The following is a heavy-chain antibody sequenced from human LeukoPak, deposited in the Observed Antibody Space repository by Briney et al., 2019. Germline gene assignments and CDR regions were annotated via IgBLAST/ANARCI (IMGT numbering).Heavy chain of an antibody. CDR1: GFTFTSSA. V-gene: IGHV1-58*02. J-gene: IGHJ6*03. CDR3: AAAGFRRYMDV. Sequence: SVKVSCKASGFTFTSSAMQRVRQAGGQRLEWIGWIVVGSGNTNYAQKFQERVTITREMSTSTNYMELSSLRSEDTAVYYCAAAGFRRYMDVWGKGTTVTVSS. CDR2: IVVGSGNT. D-gene: IGHD3-10*01.